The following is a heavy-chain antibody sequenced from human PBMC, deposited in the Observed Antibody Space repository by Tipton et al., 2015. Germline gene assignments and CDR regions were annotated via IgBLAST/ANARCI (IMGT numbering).Heavy chain of an antibody. D-gene: IGHD1-14*01. J-gene: IGHJ3*02. CDR1: GGSVKSGTYF. V-gene: IGHV4-61*01. CDR2: IHYGGTT. Sequence: TLSLTCTVSGGSVKSGTYFRTWIRQAPGKGLEWIGYIHYGGTTNYNPSLKSRVTISLDTSKNQFSLKLTSVTAADAAVYYCARDDHQVNAFDIWGQGTMVTVSS. CDR3: ARDDHQVNAFDI.